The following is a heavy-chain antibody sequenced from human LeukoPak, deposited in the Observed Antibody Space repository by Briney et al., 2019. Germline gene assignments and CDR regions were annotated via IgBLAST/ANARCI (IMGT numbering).Heavy chain of an antibody. D-gene: IGHD2-21*02. CDR3: ASSRVTLPFYYYYMDV. J-gene: IGHJ6*03. CDR2: IYTSGST. V-gene: IGHV4-4*07. CDR1: GDSLSVYY. Sequence: SETLSLTCAVSGDSLSVYYWSWIRQPAGKGLEWIGRIYTSGSTNYNPSLKSRVTISVDTSKNQFSLKLSSVTAADTAVYYCASSRVTLPFYYYYMDVWGKGTTVTVSS.